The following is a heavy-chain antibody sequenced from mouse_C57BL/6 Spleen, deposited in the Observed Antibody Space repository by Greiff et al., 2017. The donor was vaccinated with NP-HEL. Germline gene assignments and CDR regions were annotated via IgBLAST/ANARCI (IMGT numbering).Heavy chain of an antibody. CDR2: IWTGGGT. J-gene: IGHJ4*01. D-gene: IGHD1-1*01. Sequence: QVQLKESGPGLVAPSQSLSITCTVSGFSLTSYAISWVRQPPGKGLEWLGVIWTGGGTNYNSALKSRLSISKDNSKSQVFLKMNSLQTDDTARYYCARSPYYYGSSYVSYAMDYWGQGTSVTVSS. V-gene: IGHV2-9-1*01. CDR3: ARSPYYYGSSYVSYAMDY. CDR1: GFSLTSYA.